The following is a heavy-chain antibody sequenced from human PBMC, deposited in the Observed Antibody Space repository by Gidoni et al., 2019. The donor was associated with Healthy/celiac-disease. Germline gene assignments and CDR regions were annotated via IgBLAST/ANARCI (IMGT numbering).Heavy chain of an antibody. CDR1: GFTVSSNY. Sequence: EVQLVESGGGLIQPGGSLRLSCAASGFTVSSNYMSWVRQAPGKGLEWVSVIYSGGSTYYADSVKGRFTISRDNSKNTLYLQMNSLRAEDTAVYYCASVSPIVYSSGWYKAYFDYWGQGTLVTVSS. CDR3: ASVSPIVYSSGWYKAYFDY. V-gene: IGHV3-53*01. D-gene: IGHD6-19*01. CDR2: IYSGGST. J-gene: IGHJ4*02.